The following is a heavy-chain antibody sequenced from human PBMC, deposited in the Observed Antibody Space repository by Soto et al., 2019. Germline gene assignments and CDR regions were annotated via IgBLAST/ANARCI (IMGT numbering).Heavy chain of an antibody. V-gene: IGHV3-23*01. CDR3: AKHSTTYDSWSGAVKGAFDI. J-gene: IGHJ3*02. CDR1: GFTFSSYA. D-gene: IGHD3-3*01. CDR2: ISDGGDST. Sequence: PGGSLRLSCAASGFTFSSYALTWVRQAPGKGLEWVSGISDGGDSTHYADSVKGRFTVSRDNSKNTLYLQINSLRAEDTAVYYCAKHSTTYDSWSGAVKGAFDIWGQGXMVTVSS.